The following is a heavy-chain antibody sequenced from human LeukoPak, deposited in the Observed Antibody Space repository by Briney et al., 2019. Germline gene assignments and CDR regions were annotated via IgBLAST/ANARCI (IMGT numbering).Heavy chain of an antibody. Sequence: VASVKVSCKVSGYTLTELSMHWVRQAPGRGLEWMGGFDPEDGETIYAQKFQGRVTMTEDTSTDTAYMELSSLRSEDTAVYCCATLRWFGGQIFDYWGQGTLVTVSS. J-gene: IGHJ4*02. CDR2: FDPEDGET. CDR1: GYTLTELS. V-gene: IGHV1-24*01. D-gene: IGHD3-10*01. CDR3: ATLRWFGGQIFDY.